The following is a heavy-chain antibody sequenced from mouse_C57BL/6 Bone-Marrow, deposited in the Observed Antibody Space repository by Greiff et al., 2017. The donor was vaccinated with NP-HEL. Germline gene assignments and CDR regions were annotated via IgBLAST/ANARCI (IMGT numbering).Heavy chain of an antibody. J-gene: IGHJ2*01. CDR2: IYPGSGST. V-gene: IGHV1-55*01. CDR1: GYTFTSYW. D-gene: IGHD3-1*01. CDR3: ARSEEREQPPFDY. Sequence: VQLQQPGAELVKPGASVKMSCKASGYTFTSYWITWVKQRPGQGLEWIGDIYPGSGSTNYNEKFKSKATLTVDTSSSTAYMQLSSQTSEDSAVYYCARSEEREQPPFDYWGQGTTLTVSS.